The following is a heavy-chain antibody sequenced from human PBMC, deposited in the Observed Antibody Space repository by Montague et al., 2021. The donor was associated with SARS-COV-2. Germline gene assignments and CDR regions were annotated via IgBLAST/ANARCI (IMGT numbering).Heavy chain of an antibody. D-gene: IGHD6-19*01. J-gene: IGHJ2*01. CDR2: ISGSGGST. Sequence: SLRLSCAASGFTFSSYAMSWVRQAPGKGLEWVSGISGSGGSTYYADSVKGRFTISRDNSKNTLYLQMNSLRAEDTAVYYCAKRQRQWPDLEGYFDLWGRGTLVTVSS. CDR1: GFTFSSYA. CDR3: AKRQRQWPDLEGYFDL. V-gene: IGHV3-23*01.